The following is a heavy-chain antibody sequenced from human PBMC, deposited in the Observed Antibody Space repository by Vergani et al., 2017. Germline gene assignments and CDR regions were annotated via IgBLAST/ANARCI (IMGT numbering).Heavy chain of an antibody. CDR1: GGSISSHY. CDR3: AREEAAAGTLDY. J-gene: IGHJ4*02. V-gene: IGHV4-59*11. D-gene: IGHD6-13*01. Sequence: QVQLQESGPGLVKPSETLSLTCTVSGGSISSHYWSWIRQPPGKGLEWIGYIYYSGSTNYNPSLKSRVTISVDTSKTQFSLKLSSVTAADTAVYYCAREEAAAGTLDYWGQGTLVTVSS. CDR2: IYYSGST.